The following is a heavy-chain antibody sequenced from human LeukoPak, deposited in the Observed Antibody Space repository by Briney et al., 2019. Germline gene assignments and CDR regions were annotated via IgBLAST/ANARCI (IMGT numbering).Heavy chain of an antibody. J-gene: IGHJ4*02. CDR1: GGSISSSNW. CDR3: LYGGSSGDWVY. V-gene: IGHV4-4*02. CDR2: IYHSGST. Sequence: SETLSLTCAVSGGSISSSNWWGWVRQPPGKGLEWIGEIYHSGSTNYNPSLKSRVTMSVDKSKNQFSLNLSSVTAADTALYYCLYGGSSGDWVYWGQGTLVTVSS. D-gene: IGHD4-23*01.